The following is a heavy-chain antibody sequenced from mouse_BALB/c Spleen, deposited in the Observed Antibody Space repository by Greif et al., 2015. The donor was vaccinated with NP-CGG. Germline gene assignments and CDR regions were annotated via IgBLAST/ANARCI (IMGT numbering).Heavy chain of an antibody. D-gene: IGHD6-1*01. Sequence: EVKLVESGGGLVKPGGSLKLSRAASGFTFSSYAMSWVRQSPEKRLEWVAEISSGGSYTYYPDTVTGRFTISRDNAKNTLYLEMSSLRSEDTAMYYCARGGAALYWGQGTLVTVSA. J-gene: IGHJ3*01. V-gene: IGHV5-9-4*01. CDR1: GFTFSSYA. CDR3: ARGGAALY. CDR2: ISSGGSYT.